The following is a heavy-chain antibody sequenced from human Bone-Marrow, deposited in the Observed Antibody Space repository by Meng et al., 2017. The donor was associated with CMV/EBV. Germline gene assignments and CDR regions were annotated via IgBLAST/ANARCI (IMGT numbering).Heavy chain of an antibody. Sequence: FGFAFSSYYMHWVRQAPGQGPEWMGMVNTFDDTTTYAQKFQGRVTMTRDTSTSTVYMELSSLRSEDTAVYYCARDLGISVAGTPPDSWGQGTLVTVSS. V-gene: IGHV1-46*01. CDR2: VNTFDDTT. CDR3: ARDLGISVAGTPPDS. D-gene: IGHD6-19*01. CDR1: GFAFSSYY. J-gene: IGHJ5*02.